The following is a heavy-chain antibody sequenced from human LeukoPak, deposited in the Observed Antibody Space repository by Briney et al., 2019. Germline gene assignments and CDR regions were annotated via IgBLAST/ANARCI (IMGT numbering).Heavy chain of an antibody. CDR3: ARDDRGYSYGYYYFDY. CDR1: GGTFSSYA. Sequence: VASVKVSCKASGGTFSSYAISWVRQAPGQGLEWMGWISAYNGSTKYAQKLQGRVTMTTDTSTGTAYMELRSLRPDDTAVYYCARDDRGYSYGYYYFDYWGQGTLVTVSS. CDR2: ISAYNGST. D-gene: IGHD5-18*01. V-gene: IGHV1-18*01. J-gene: IGHJ4*02.